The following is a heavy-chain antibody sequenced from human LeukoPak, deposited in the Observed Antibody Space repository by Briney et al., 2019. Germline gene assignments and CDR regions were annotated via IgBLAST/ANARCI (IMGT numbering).Heavy chain of an antibody. D-gene: IGHD1-26*01. Sequence: SETLSLTCSVPGGSVSSGGYYWSWIRQPPGKGLEWIGYIYYNGNTNYNPSLKSRVTTSVDTSKNQFSLKLSSVTAADTAVYYCAREPLRAESRWFDPWGQGILVTVSS. CDR3: AREPLRAESRWFDP. CDR2: IYYNGNT. CDR1: GGSVSSGGYY. J-gene: IGHJ5*02. V-gene: IGHV4-61*08.